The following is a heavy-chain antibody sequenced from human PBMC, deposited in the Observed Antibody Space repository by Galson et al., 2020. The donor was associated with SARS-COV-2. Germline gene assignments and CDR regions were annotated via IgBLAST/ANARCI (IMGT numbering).Heavy chain of an antibody. Sequence: GGSLRLSCEASGFIFSNYWMHWVRQVPGKGLVWVSRIKSDGTNIRYADPVKGRFTISRDNAKNTLYLQMNSLRGEDTAVYYCARGGSGSFYYWGQGTLVTVSS. V-gene: IGHV3-74*01. CDR3: ARGGSGSFYY. CDR1: GFIFSNYW. D-gene: IGHD1-26*01. CDR2: IKSDGTNI. J-gene: IGHJ4*02.